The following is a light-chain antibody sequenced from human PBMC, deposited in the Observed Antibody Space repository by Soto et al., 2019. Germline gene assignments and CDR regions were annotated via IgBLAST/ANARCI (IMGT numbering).Light chain of an antibody. J-gene: IGKJ2*01. V-gene: IGKV3-15*01. CDR1: QSVSSN. CDR3: QQYNYWPS. Sequence: EIVMTQSPATLSVSPGERATLSCRASQSVSSNLAWYQQKPGQAPRLLLYGASTRATGIPGRFSGSGSGTDFTLTISSLQSEDFAVYYCQQYNYWPSFGQGTKLEIK. CDR2: GAS.